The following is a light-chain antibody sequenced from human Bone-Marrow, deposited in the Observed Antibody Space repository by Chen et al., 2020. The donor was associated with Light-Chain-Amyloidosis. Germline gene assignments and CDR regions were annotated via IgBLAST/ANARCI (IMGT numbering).Light chain of an antibody. CDR1: SSNIGSNP. J-gene: IGLJ1*01. V-gene: IGLV1-44*01. CDR3: AAWDDTLNGYV. CDR2: SNN. Sequence: QSVLTQPPSASGTPGQRVIISCSGASSNIGSNPVNWYQQLPETGPHLLVRSNNQRPSGVTGRFSGSKSGTSASLAIRGLQSEDEADYYCAAWDDTLNGYVFGTGTKVTVL.